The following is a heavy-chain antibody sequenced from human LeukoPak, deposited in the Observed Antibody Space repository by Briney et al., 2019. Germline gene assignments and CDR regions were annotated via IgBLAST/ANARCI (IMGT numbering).Heavy chain of an antibody. CDR3: ARAIPPVVVAAINNWFDP. CDR1: GGTFSSYA. CDR2: IIPIFGTA. V-gene: IGHV1-69*13. J-gene: IGHJ5*02. Sequence: SVKVSCKASGGTFSSYAISWVRQAPGQGLEWMGGIIPIFGTANYAQKFQGRVTITADESTSRAYMELSSLRSEDTAVYYCARAIPPVVVAAINNWFDPWGQGTLVTVSS. D-gene: IGHD2-15*01.